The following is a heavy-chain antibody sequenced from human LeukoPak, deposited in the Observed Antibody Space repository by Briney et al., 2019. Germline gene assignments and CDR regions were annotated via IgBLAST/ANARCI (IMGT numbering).Heavy chain of an antibody. D-gene: IGHD3-10*01. V-gene: IGHV4-59*01. CDR1: GGSISSYY. CDR2: IYYSGST. CDR3: AARDGARIDY. Sequence: SETLPLTCTVSGGSISSYYWSWIRQPPGKGLEWIGYIYYSGSTNYNPSLKSRVTISVDTSKNQFSLKLSSVTAADTAVYYCAARDGARIDYWGQGTLVTVSS. J-gene: IGHJ4*02.